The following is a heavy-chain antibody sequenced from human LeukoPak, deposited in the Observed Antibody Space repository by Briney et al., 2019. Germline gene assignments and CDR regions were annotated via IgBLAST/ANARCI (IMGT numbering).Heavy chain of an antibody. CDR2: ISGSDYA. CDR3: AKGVRYLDWWILDY. D-gene: IGHD3-9*01. V-gene: IGHV3-23*01. J-gene: IGHJ4*02. CDR1: GFTFSNYA. Sequence: PGGSLRLSCAASGFTFSNYAMGWVRQAPGKELEWVSGISGSDYAYYTDSVKGRFTISRDNSKNTLYLQMNTLRAEDTAVYYCAKGVRYLDWWILDYWGQGTLVPVSS.